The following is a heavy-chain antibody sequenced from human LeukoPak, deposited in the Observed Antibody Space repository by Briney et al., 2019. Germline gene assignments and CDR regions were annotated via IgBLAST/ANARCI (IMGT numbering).Heavy chain of an antibody. J-gene: IGHJ6*02. Sequence: RASVNVSCKASGGTFSSYAISWVRQAPGQGLEWMGGIIPIFGTANYAQKFQGRVTITADESTSTAYMELSSLRSEDTAVYYCARGGGYCSGSSCYFTLDYYGMDVWGQGTTVTVSS. CDR2: IIPIFGTA. CDR1: GGTFSSYA. D-gene: IGHD2-15*01. CDR3: ARGGGYCSGSSCYFTLDYYGMDV. V-gene: IGHV1-69*13.